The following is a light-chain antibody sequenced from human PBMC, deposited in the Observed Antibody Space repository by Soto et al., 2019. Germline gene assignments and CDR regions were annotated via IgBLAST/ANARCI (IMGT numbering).Light chain of an antibody. CDR1: SSDVGGYNY. CDR2: DVS. V-gene: IGLV2-14*01. CDR3: SSYTSSSTLLYV. J-gene: IGLJ1*01. Sequence: QSALTQPASVSGSPGQSITISCTGTSSDVGGYNYVSWYQQHPGKAPQLMIYDVSNRPSGVSNRFSGSKSGNTASLTISGRQAEDEADYYCSSYTSSSTLLYVFGTGTKLTVL.